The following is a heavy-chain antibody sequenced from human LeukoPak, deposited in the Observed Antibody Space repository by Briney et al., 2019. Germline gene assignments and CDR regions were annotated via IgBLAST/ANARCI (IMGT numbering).Heavy chain of an antibody. J-gene: IGHJ3*02. V-gene: IGHV3-13*01. Sequence: GGSLRLSCAASGFTFSSYEMRWVRQVAGRGLEWVSAVGIVGDTFYSGSVKGRFTISRENAENSLFLQMNSLRGGDTAVYYCAREGRGSSADAFDIWGQGTMVTVSS. D-gene: IGHD3-16*01. CDR3: AREGRGSSADAFDI. CDR1: GFTFSSYE. CDR2: VGIVGDT.